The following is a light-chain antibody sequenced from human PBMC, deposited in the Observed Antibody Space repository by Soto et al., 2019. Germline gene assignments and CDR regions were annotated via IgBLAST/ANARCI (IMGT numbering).Light chain of an antibody. CDR3: QQYKTWNT. CDR1: QSVSSN. Sequence: EIVMTQSPATLSVSPGESATLSCRASQSVSSNLAWYPQKPGQAPRLRIYVASTRATGIPARFSGSGSGTEFTLTFSSLQSEDFAVYFWQQYKTWNTFGQGTKLEIK. V-gene: IGKV3-15*01. CDR2: VAS. J-gene: IGKJ2*01.